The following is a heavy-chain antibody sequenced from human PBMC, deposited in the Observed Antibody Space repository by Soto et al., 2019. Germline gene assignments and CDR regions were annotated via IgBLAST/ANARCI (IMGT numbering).Heavy chain of an antibody. Sequence: ASVKVSCKASGYTFTSYDINWVRQATGQGLEWMGWMNPHSGNTGYAQKFQGRVTMTRNTSISTAYMELSSLRSEDTAVYYCARGPLGRYCSSTSCYGWFDPWSQGTLVTVSS. CDR2: MNPHSGNT. J-gene: IGHJ5*02. CDR1: GYTFTSYD. D-gene: IGHD2-2*01. CDR3: ARGPLGRYCSSTSCYGWFDP. V-gene: IGHV1-8*01.